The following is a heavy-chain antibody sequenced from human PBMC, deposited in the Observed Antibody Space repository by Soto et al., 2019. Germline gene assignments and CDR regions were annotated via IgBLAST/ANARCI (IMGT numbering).Heavy chain of an antibody. CDR1: GDSVSSNSVA. V-gene: IGHV6-1*01. CDR2: TYFRSKWYN. J-gene: IGHJ4*02. D-gene: IGHD3-10*01. CDR3: ARAEGSGSYHN. Sequence: QVQLQQSGPGLVKPSQTLSLTCAISGDSVSSNSVAWSWIRQSPSRGLEWLGRTYFRSKWYNEYAVFGKSRITPHTDTSRNQVSLQLKSVTPEDTAVSYCARAEGSGSYHNWGQGTLVTVSS.